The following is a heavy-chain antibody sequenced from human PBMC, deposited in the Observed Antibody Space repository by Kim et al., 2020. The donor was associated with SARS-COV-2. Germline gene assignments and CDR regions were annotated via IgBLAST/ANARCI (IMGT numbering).Heavy chain of an antibody. Sequence: SQTLSLTCAISGDSVSSNNAAWNWIRQSPSRGLEWLGKTYYRSKWYNVYALSVKSRLIINADTSKNHFSLQLTSVTPEDTAVYYCTREITSAERTFDSWGQGTLVNVSS. D-gene: IGHD3-10*01. CDR3: TREITSAERTFDS. CDR2: TYYRSKWYN. V-gene: IGHV6-1*01. J-gene: IGHJ5*01. CDR1: GDSVSSNNAA.